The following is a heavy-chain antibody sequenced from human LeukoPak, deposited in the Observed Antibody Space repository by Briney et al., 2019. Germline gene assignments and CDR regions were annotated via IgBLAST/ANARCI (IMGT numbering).Heavy chain of an antibody. Sequence: SETLSLTCTVSGGSISSYYWGWIRQPPGKGLEWIGSIYYSGSTYYNPSLKSRVTISVDTSKNQFSLKLSSVTAADTAVYYCARHLSGSGSVDWGQGTLVTVSS. V-gene: IGHV4-39*01. J-gene: IGHJ4*02. CDR3: ARHLSGSGSVD. CDR1: GGSISSYY. D-gene: IGHD3-10*01. CDR2: IYYSGST.